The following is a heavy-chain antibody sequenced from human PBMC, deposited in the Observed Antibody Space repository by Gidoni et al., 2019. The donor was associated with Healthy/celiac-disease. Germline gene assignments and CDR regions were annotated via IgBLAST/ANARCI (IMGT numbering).Heavy chain of an antibody. D-gene: IGHD5-12*01. Sequence: EVQLVESGGGLVKPGGSLSPSCEPSGFTFSSYSMNWVRQAPGKGLEWVSSISSSSSYIYYADSVKGRFTISRDNAKNSLYLQMNSLRAEDTAVYYCARTRLGGYEDYWGQGTLVTVSS. CDR2: ISSSSSYI. J-gene: IGHJ4*02. V-gene: IGHV3-21*01. CDR3: ARTRLGGYEDY. CDR1: GFTFSSYS.